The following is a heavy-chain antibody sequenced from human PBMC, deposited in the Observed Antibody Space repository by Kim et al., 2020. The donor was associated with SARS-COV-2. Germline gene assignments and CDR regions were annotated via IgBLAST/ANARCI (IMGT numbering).Heavy chain of an antibody. CDR3: AKDNYGSIDY. Sequence: KNYAESVEGRFTISRDNSKNTLYLQMNSLQPHDTAVYYCAKDNYGSIDYWGQGTLVTVSS. V-gene: IGHV3-30-3*02. J-gene: IGHJ4*02. D-gene: IGHD3-10*01. CDR2: K.